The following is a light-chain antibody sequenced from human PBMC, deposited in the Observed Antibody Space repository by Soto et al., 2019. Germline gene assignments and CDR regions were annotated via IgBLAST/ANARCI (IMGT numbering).Light chain of an antibody. V-gene: IGKV3-15*01. CDR2: GAS. CDR3: QQYNNWPLT. Sequence: EIVMTQSPATLSVSPGEGATLSCRASQSVSINLAWYQQKPGQAPRLLIYGASTRTSGIPARFSGSGSGTEFTLSISSLQSEDVAVYYCQQYNNWPLTFGGGTKVEI. J-gene: IGKJ4*02. CDR1: QSVSIN.